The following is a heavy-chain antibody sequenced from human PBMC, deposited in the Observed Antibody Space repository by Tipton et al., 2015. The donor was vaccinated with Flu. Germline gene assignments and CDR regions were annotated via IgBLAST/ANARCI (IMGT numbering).Heavy chain of an antibody. J-gene: IGHJ4*02. Sequence: TLSLTCSVSGDSIVSGYYWGWIRQSPGKGLEWIGNISHSGNTYYNPSLKSRVTISVDTSKNQFSQRLSSVTAADTAVYYCARRTYYYASGSSDYWGQGSLVTVSS. D-gene: IGHD3-10*01. CDR3: ARRTYYYASGSSDY. CDR2: ISHSGNT. CDR1: GDSIVSGYY. V-gene: IGHV4-38-2*01.